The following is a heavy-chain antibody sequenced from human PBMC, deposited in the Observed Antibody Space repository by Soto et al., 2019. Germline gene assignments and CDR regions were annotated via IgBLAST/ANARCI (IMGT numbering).Heavy chain of an antibody. D-gene: IGHD3-22*01. Sequence: SGGSLRLSCTASGFTFGDYAMSWFRQAPGKGLEWVGFIRSKAYGGTTVYAASVKGRFTISRDDSKSIAYLQMNSLKTEDTVVYYCTTNYYDSSGYDNWFDPWGQGTLVTVSS. CDR2: IRSKAYGGTT. V-gene: IGHV3-49*03. CDR3: TTNYYDSSGYDNWFDP. CDR1: GFTFGDYA. J-gene: IGHJ5*02.